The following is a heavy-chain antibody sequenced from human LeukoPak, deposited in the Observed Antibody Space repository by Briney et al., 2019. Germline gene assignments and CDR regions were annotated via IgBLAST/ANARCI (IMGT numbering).Heavy chain of an antibody. V-gene: IGHV4-59*08. CDR1: GGSISRYH. CDR2: IHHTGST. J-gene: IGHJ4*02. CDR3: ATHYGSSWFYFDY. Sequence: PSETLSLTCTVSGGSISRYHWSWVRQPPGKGLEWIGYIHHTGSTNFNPSLKSRVTMSVDTSENQFSLQLSSVTAADTALYYCATHYGSSWFYFDYWSQGTLVTVSS. D-gene: IGHD6-13*01.